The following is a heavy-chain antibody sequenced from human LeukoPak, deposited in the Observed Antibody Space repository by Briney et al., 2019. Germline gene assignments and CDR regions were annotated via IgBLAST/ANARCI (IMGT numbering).Heavy chain of an antibody. CDR2: ISWNSGSI. CDR1: GFTFDDYA. D-gene: IGHD6-19*01. J-gene: IGHJ6*03. V-gene: IGHV3-9*01. CDR3: AKGAHSSGWYVGYYYYYMDV. Sequence: SLKISCAASGFTFDDYAMHWVRQAPGKGLEWVSGISWNSGSIGYADSVKGRFTISRDNAKNSLYLQMNSLRAEDTALYYCAKGAHSSGWYVGYYYYYMDVWGKGTTVTVSS.